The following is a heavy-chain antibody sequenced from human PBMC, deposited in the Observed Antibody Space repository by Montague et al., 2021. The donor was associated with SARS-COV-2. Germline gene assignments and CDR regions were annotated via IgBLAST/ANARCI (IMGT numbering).Heavy chain of an antibody. CDR2: VYYSGST. D-gene: IGHD3-16*02. J-gene: IGHJ5*02. V-gene: IGHV4-39*01. CDR3: ARLGFVELWLNLGWFDP. Sequence: SETLSLTCSVSGDSIRSSGYYWGWIRQPPGKGLEWIGTVYYSGSTNYNPFLKSRVTMPVDTSKNQFSPELRSVTAADTAVYYCARLGFVELWLNLGWFDPWGQGTLVTVSS. CDR1: GDSIRSSGYY.